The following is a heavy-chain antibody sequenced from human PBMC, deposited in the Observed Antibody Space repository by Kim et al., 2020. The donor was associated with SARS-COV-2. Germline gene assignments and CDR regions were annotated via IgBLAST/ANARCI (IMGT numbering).Heavy chain of an antibody. V-gene: IGHV1-3*01. Sequence: ASVKVSCKASGYTFTSYAMHWVRQAPGQRLEWMGWINAGNGNTKYSQKFQGRVTITRDTSASTAYMELSSLRSEDTAVYYCARALPNYYDFWSGYQSGFDYWGPGTLGTVSS. J-gene: IGHJ4*02. CDR3: ARALPNYYDFWSGYQSGFDY. D-gene: IGHD3-3*01. CDR1: GYTFTSYA. CDR2: INAGNGNT.